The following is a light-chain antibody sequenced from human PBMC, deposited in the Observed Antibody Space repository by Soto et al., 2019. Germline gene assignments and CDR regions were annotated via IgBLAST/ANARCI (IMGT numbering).Light chain of an antibody. CDR2: DAS. J-gene: IGKJ1*01. V-gene: IGKV1-5*01. CDR1: QSITSW. Sequence: DIQMTQSPSTLSASVGARLTITCRASQSITSWLDWYQQKPGKAPKLLIYDASSLESGVPSRFSGSGSGTEFTLTISSLKPDDFATYYCQQYQSYSRTFGQGTKVDIK. CDR3: QQYQSYSRT.